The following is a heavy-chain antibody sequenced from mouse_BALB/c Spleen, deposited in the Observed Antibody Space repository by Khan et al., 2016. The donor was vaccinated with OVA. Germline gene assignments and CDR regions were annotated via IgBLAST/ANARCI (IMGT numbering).Heavy chain of an antibody. CDR2: IAPGCDSS. CDR1: GYTFTSYW. V-gene: IGHV1S41*01. J-gene: IGHJ4*01. D-gene: IGHD1-1*01. Sequence: DLVKPGASVKLSCKASGYTFTSYWINWTKQRPGQGLEWIGQIAPGCDSSYYNEIFKGKATLTVDASSRPAYIQPSSLSSEDSAVYFCARSNYYGSGLYAMDYWGQGTSVTVSS. CDR3: ARSNYYGSGLYAMDY.